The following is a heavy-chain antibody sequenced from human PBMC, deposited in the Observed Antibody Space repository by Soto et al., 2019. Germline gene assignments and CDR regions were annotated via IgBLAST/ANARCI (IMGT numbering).Heavy chain of an antibody. Sequence: KPSETLSLTCTVSGGSISSYYWSWIRQPPGKGLEWIGYIYYSGSTNYNPSLKSRVTISVDTSKNQFSLKLSSATAADTAVYYCARTEYYYYYMDVWGKGTTVTVSS. J-gene: IGHJ6*03. V-gene: IGHV4-59*08. CDR3: ARTEYYYYYMDV. CDR2: IYYSGST. CDR1: GGSISSYY.